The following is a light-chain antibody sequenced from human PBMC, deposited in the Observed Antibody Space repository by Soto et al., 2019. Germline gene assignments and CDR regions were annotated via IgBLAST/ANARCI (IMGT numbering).Light chain of an antibody. CDR1: QSVSSY. Sequence: EIVLTQSPATLSLSPGERATLSCRASQSVSSYLAWYQQKPGQAPRLLIYDASNRATGIPARFSGSGSGTDFTLTISCLEPEDFAVYYCQQRSNWPPFTFAGGTKVDIK. V-gene: IGKV3-11*01. CDR2: DAS. CDR3: QQRSNWPPFT. J-gene: IGKJ4*01.